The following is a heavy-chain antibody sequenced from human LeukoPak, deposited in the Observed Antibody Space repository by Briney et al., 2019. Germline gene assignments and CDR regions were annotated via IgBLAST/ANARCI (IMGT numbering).Heavy chain of an antibody. J-gene: IGHJ4*02. V-gene: IGHV1-69*16. CDR2: IIPILGIA. D-gene: IGHD1-26*01. CDR3: ARGSEVGPTVY. Sequence: SVKVSCKASGGTFSSYTISWVRQAPGQGLEWMGRIIPILGIANYAQKFQGRVTITTDESTSTAYMELSSLRSEDTAVYYCARGSEVGPTVYWGQGTLVTVSS. CDR1: GGTFSSYT.